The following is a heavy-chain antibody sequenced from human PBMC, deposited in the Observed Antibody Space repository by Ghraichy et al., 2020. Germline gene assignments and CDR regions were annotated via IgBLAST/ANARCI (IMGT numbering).Heavy chain of an antibody. CDR1: GFTVSSNY. V-gene: IGHV3-53*01. CDR3: AREVLFSGTWYDDYYALDV. Sequence: GGSLRLSCAASGFTVSSNYMTWVRQAPGKGLEWVSVIYTDGSTYYAESVKGRFTLARDTSENSLYLQMNSLRAEDTAVYYCAREVLFSGTWYDDYYALDVWGQGTTVTVSS. CDR2: IYTDGST. J-gene: IGHJ6*02. D-gene: IGHD5-12*01.